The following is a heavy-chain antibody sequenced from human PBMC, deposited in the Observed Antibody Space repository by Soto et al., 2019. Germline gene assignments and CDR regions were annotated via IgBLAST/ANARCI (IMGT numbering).Heavy chain of an antibody. CDR1: GGSISSSSYY. V-gene: IGHV4-39*01. Sequence: SGTLSLTCIVSGGSISSSSYYWGWIRQPPGKGLEWIGSIYYSGSTYYSPSLNSRVTISVDTSKNQFSLKLSSVTAADTAVFYCARHRARNWFDPWGQGTLVTVSS. D-gene: IGHD6-6*01. CDR3: ARHRARNWFDP. CDR2: IYYSGST. J-gene: IGHJ5*02.